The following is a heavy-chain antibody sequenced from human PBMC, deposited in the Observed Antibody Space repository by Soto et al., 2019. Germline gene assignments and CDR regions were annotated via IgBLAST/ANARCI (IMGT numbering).Heavy chain of an antibody. Sequence: QLQLQESGSGLVKPSQTLSLTCAVSGGSISSGGYSWSWIRQPPGKGLEWIGYIYHSGSTYYNPSVKSRVTISVDRSKNQFSLKLSSVTAADTAVYYCARAEDSSGYYTSYFDYWGQGTLVTVSS. CDR3: ARAEDSSGYYTSYFDY. CDR1: GGSISSGGYS. V-gene: IGHV4-30-2*01. J-gene: IGHJ4*02. CDR2: IYHSGST. D-gene: IGHD3-22*01.